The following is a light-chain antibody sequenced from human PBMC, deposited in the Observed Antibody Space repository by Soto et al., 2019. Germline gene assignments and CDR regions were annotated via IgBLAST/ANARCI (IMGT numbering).Light chain of an antibody. CDR2: QVT. Sequence: QSALTQPASVSGSPGQSITISCTGTSSDLASYNYVSWYQQQPGKAPKLMIYQVTNRPSGVSNRFSGSSSGTTASLTISGLQAEDEADYYCSSDTASSNYVFGTGTKLTVL. CDR3: SSDTASSNYV. CDR1: SSDLASYNY. V-gene: IGLV2-14*01. J-gene: IGLJ1*01.